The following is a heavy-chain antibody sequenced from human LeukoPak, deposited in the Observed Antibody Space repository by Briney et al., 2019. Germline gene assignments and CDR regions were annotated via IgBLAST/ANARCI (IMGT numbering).Heavy chain of an antibody. CDR1: GGSISSSSYY. CDR2: IYYSGST. CDR3: ARVIGIIAVAGTPFWFDP. D-gene: IGHD6-19*01. Sequence: SETLSLTCTVSGGSISSSSYYWGWIRQPPGKGLEWIGSIYYSGSTYYNPSLKSRVTISVDTSKNQFSLKLSSVTAADTAVYYCARVIGIIAVAGTPFWFDPWGQGTLVTVSS. V-gene: IGHV4-39*01. J-gene: IGHJ5*02.